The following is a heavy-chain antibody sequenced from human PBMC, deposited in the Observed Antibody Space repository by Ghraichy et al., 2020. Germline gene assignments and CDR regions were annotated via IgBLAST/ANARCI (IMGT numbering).Heavy chain of an antibody. D-gene: IGHD3-3*01. J-gene: IGHJ6*02. CDR3: WKVGPWDYDFWGGYGSLGREL. Sequence: SETLSLTCTVSGDSISSHYWSWIRQPPGKGLEWIGNMFYSGRTMFNPSLKSRVTMSVDTSKNKFSLKVTSVTAADTAVYYCWKVGPWDYDFWGGYGSLGRELWGQGTKITVS. CDR2: MFYSGRT. CDR1: GDSISSHY. V-gene: IGHV4-59*11.